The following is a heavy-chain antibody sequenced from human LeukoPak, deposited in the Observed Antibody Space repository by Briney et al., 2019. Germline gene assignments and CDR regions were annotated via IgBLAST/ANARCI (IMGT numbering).Heavy chain of an antibody. V-gene: IGHV3-53*01. D-gene: IGHD3-22*01. Sequence: HPGGSLRLSCAASGFTVSSNYMSWVRQDPGKGREWVSVIYSGGSTYYADSVKGRFTISRDNSKNTLYLQMNSLRAEDTAVYYCARGGYYYDSSGRFDYWGQGTLVTVSS. CDR3: ARGGYYYDSSGRFDY. CDR2: IYSGGST. J-gene: IGHJ4*02. CDR1: GFTVSSNY.